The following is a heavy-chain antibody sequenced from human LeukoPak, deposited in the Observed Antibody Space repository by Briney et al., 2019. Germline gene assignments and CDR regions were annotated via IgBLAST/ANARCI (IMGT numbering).Heavy chain of an antibody. CDR1: GFTFSSFA. Sequence: PGGSLRLSCAASGFTFSSFAMSWVRRAPGKGLEWVSSISASGANTYYADSVKGRLTISRDNAKNSLYLQMNSLRAEDTALYYCAKDQGDDYGVDYYGMDVWGQGTTVTVSS. CDR2: ISASGANT. V-gene: IGHV3-23*01. CDR3: AKDQGDDYGVDYYGMDV. J-gene: IGHJ6*02. D-gene: IGHD4-17*01.